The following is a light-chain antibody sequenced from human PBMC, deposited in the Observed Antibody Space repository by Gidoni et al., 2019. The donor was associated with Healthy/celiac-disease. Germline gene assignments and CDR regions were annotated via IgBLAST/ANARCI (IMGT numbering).Light chain of an antibody. Sequence: QSALTQPASVSGSPGPSITISCTGTSSDVGGYNYVSWYQQHPGKAPKLMIYEVTNRPSRVSNRFSGSKSGNTASLIISGLQAEDEADYYCSSYTSSSTFVVFGGGTKLTVL. V-gene: IGLV2-14*01. J-gene: IGLJ2*01. CDR2: EVT. CDR1: SSDVGGYNY. CDR3: SSYTSSSTFVV.